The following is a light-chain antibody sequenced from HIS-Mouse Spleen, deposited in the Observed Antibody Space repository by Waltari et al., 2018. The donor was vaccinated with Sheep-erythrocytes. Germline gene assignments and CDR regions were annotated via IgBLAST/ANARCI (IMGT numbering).Light chain of an antibody. V-gene: IGLV2-11*01. CDR1: SSDVGGYNY. CDR3: CSYAGSYNHV. CDR2: DVS. Sequence: QSALTQPRSVSGSPGQSVTISCTGTSSDVGGYNYVSWYQQHPGKAPKLMIYDVSKRPSVFPDRFSGSKSGNTASLTISVLQAEDEADYYCCSYAGSYNHVFATGTKVTVL. J-gene: IGLJ1*01.